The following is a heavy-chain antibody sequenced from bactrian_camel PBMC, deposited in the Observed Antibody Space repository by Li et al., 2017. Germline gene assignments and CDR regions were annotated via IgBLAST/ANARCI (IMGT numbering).Heavy chain of an antibody. D-gene: IGHD4*01. J-gene: IGHJ6*01. CDR2: IYNVGDST. V-gene: IGHV3S6*01. CDR3: AAGEADYYGDYARREVFGY. Sequence: HVQLVESGGGSVQPGGSLRVSCAASGDIFSSYWMNWFRQAPGKGLEGVSTIYNVGDSTYYADSVKGRFTIPKDNAKNTLYLQMNSVKPEDTAVYYCAAGEADYYGDYARREVFGYWGQGTQVTVS. CDR1: GDIFSSYW.